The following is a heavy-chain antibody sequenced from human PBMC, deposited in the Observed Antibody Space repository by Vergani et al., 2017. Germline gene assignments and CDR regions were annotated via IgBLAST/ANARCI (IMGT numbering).Heavy chain of an antibody. J-gene: IGHJ4*02. D-gene: IGHD2-21*01. CDR3: ARHISVVRPSSMTAFDY. Sequence: QVQLVQSGAEVKKPGASVKVSCKASGYTFTIYYVHWVRQAPGQGLEWMGIINPSGGTTSYAQKFQGRVTMTRDTSTSTVYMELSSLRSEDTAVYYCARHISVVRPSSMTAFDYWGQGTLVTVSS. V-gene: IGHV1-46*01. CDR1: GYTFTIYY. CDR2: INPSGGTT.